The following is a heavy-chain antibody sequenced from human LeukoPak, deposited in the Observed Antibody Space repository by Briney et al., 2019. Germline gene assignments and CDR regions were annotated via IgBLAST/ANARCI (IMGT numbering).Heavy chain of an antibody. V-gene: IGHV1-18*01. CDR3: ARGRYYYDSSGYYSGWFDP. CDR2: ISAYNGNT. D-gene: IGHD3-22*01. J-gene: IGHJ5*02. Sequence: ASVKVSSKASGYTFTIYGISWVRQAPGQGLEWMGWISAYNGNTNYAQKLQGRVTMTTDTSTSTAYMEQRSLRSDDTAVYYCARGRYYYDSSGYYSGWFDPWGQGTLVTVSS. CDR1: GYTFTIYG.